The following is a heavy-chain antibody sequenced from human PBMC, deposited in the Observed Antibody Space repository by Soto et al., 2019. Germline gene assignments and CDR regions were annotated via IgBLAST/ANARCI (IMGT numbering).Heavy chain of an antibody. CDR3: ARLRKGGYCDY. CDR2: IKEDGSEK. Sequence: EVQLVESGGGLVQPGGSLRLSCAASEFTFSNYWMRWVRQAPGKGLEWVANIKEDGSEKYYVDSVKGRFTISRDSAKNSLYLQMDSLRAEDTAVYYCARLRKGGYCDYWGQGSLVTVSS. J-gene: IGHJ4*02. V-gene: IGHV3-7*03. CDR1: EFTFSNYW. D-gene: IGHD1-26*01.